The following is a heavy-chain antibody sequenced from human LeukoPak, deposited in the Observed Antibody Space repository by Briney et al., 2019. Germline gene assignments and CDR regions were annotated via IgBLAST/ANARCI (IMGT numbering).Heavy chain of an antibody. CDR1: GFSFRSYS. D-gene: IGHD3-16*01. V-gene: IGHV3-21*01. CDR3: ARDRLGGGETIDS. Sequence: AGSLRLSCAASGFSFRSYSIDWVRQAQPKGMDWVSSITGSSSYISYADSVKGRFTISRDKAENSLFLQMNSLRPEDTAVYFCARDRLGGGETIDSWGQGTLVTVSS. J-gene: IGHJ4*02. CDR2: ITGSSSYI.